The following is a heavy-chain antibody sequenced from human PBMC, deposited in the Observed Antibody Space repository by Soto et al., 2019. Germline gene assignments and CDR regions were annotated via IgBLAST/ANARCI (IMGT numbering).Heavy chain of an antibody. V-gene: IGHV1-18*01. CDR3: AREQGFSVVIKSNWLDS. D-gene: IGHD2-21*01. CDR1: GYTFSRYG. J-gene: IGHJ5*01. Sequence: ASVKVSCKASGYTFSRYGIMWVRQAPGQGLEWMGWISAYNGNTNSAEKLRGRLTMTTDASTTTAYMELRSLSSDDTAIYYCAREQGFSVVIKSNWLDSWGQGKLVT. CDR2: ISAYNGNT.